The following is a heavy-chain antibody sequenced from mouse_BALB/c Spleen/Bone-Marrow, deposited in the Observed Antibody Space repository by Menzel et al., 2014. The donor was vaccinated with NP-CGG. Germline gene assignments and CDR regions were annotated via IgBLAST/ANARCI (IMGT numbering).Heavy chain of an antibody. D-gene: IGHD4-1*01. CDR2: IDPANGNT. CDR1: VFNIKDTY. J-gene: IGHJ1*01. CDR3: ARWGKLGRGYFDV. Sequence: VQLKESGAELVKPGASVRLSCTASVFNIKDTYMHWVKQRPEQGLEWIGRIDPANGNTKYDPKFQGKATITADTSSNTAYLQLSSLTSEDTAVYYCARWGKLGRGYFDVWGAGTTVTVSS. V-gene: IGHV14-3*02.